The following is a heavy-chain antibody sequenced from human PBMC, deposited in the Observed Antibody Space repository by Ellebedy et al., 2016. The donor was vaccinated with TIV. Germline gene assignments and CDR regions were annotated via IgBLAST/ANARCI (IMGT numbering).Heavy chain of an antibody. J-gene: IGHJ4*02. CDR3: ARSWLPDY. V-gene: IGHV3-74*01. D-gene: IGHD5-12*01. CDR2: INSDGSNT. CDR1: GFTFSNYW. Sequence: GESLKISCAASGFTFSNYWMSWVRQAPGKGLVWVSRINSDGSNTRYADSVKGRFTISRDNAKNTLYLQMNSLRAEDTAVYYCARSWLPDYWGQGTLVTVSS.